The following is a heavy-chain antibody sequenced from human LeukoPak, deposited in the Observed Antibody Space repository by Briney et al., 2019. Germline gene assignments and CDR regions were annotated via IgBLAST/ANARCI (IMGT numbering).Heavy chain of an antibody. CDR1: GFTFSDYD. CDR3: VRVAKERVGGVYYFDY. CDR2: IGTAGDT. Sequence: GGSLRLSCAASGFTFSDYDVHWVRQATGKGLEWVSAIGTAGDTYYTGSVKGRFTISRENAKNSLYLQMNSLRAGDTAVYYCVRVAKERVGGVYYFDYWGQGTPVTVSS. D-gene: IGHD1-1*01. J-gene: IGHJ4*02. V-gene: IGHV3-13*01.